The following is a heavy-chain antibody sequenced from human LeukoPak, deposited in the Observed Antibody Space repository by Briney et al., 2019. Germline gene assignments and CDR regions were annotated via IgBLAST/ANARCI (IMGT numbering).Heavy chain of an antibody. CDR2: ISSSGSTI. V-gene: IGHV3-48*02. Sequence: GSLRLSCAASGFTFSSYNMNCVRQAPGKGLEWVSDISSSGSTIYFADSVKGRFTISRDNAKNSLYLQMNSLRDEDTAVYYCARLEYYYVSGNYYKLFDYWGQGTLVTVCS. CDR1: GFTFSSYN. J-gene: IGHJ4*02. CDR3: ARLEYYYVSGNYYKLFDY. D-gene: IGHD3-10*01.